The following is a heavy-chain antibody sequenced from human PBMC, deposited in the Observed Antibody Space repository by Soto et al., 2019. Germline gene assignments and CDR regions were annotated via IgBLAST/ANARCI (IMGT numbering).Heavy chain of an antibody. V-gene: IGHV3-7*03. CDR1: RFVSSKYC. CDR2: ISEDVIKK. Sequence: LRLSYAESRFVSSKYCVTWVRQAAGKGLEWVANISEDVIKKDYGESVKGRFTISRDNHKNTLSLQMNDFSANDTAGEYCVRHTRPSNEGSDSWWDALDLWIQGTMVTVSS. CDR3: VRHTRPSNEGSDSWWDALDL. D-gene: IGHD2-15*01. J-gene: IGHJ3*01.